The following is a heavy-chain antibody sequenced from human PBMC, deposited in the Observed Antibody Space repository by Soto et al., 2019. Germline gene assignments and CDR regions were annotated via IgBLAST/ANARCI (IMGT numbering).Heavy chain of an antibody. Sequence: GPLRLSCVASGFIFSDYYMAWNRRAPGKGLEWVSYISDGGSYTNHGNSVRGRVSVSRDDARNSLYLQINNLRVEDTGVYYCARAPGAVNSYAGVDVWGQGTTVTVSS. V-gene: IGHV3-11*05. J-gene: IGHJ6*02. D-gene: IGHD6-19*01. CDR2: ISDGGSYT. CDR3: ARAPGAVNSYAGVDV. CDR1: GFIFSDYY.